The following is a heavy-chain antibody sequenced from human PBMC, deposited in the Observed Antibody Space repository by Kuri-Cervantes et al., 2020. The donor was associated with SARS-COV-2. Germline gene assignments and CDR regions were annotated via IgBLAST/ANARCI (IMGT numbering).Heavy chain of an antibody. V-gene: IGHV4-38-2*01. CDR3: ARGTGYSYGYGYFDY. CDR2: IYYSGST. CDR1: GFTVSSNY. Sequence: SQTLSLTCAASGFTVSSNYMSWVRQAPGKGLEWIGSIYYSGSTYYNPSLKSRVTISVDTSKNQFSLKLSSVTAADTAVYYCARGTGYSYGYGYFDYWGQGTLVTVSS. J-gene: IGHJ4*02. D-gene: IGHD5-18*01.